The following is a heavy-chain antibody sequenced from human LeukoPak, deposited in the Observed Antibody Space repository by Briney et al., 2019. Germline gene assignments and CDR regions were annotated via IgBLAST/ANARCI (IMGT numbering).Heavy chain of an antibody. CDR1: GFTFSSYA. Sequence: GGSLRLSCAASGFTFSSYAMSWVRQAPGKGLEWVSAISGSGGSTYYADSVKGRFTISRDNSKNTLYLQMNSLRAEDTAVYYCAGNDVYGDYVYWGQGTLVTVSS. D-gene: IGHD4-17*01. CDR2: ISGSGGST. V-gene: IGHV3-23*01. CDR3: AGNDVYGDYVY. J-gene: IGHJ4*02.